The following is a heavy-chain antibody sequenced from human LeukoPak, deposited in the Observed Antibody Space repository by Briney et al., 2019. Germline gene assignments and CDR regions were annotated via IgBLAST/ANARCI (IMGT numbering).Heavy chain of an antibody. CDR2: ISSSGSTI. D-gene: IGHD1-26*01. J-gene: IGHJ4*02. CDR3: ARDGLGSYRQYYFDY. Sequence: GGSLRLSCAASGFTLSDYYMSWIRQAPGKGLEGVSYISSSGSTIYYADSVKGRFTISRDNAKNSLYLQMNSLRAEDTAVYYCARDGLGSYRQYYFDYWGQGTLVTVSS. CDR1: GFTLSDYY. V-gene: IGHV3-11*01.